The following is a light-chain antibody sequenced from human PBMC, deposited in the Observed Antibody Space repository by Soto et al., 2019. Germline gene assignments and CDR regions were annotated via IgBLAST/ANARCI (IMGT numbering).Light chain of an antibody. Sequence: QSALTQPASVSGSPGQSITISCTGTSSDVGGYSYISWYQHNPGRAPKLMIYEVSNRPSGVSDRFSGSKSGNTASLTISRLQDEDEADYYCSSYATSSTYVFGSGTKLTVL. CDR2: EVS. V-gene: IGLV2-14*01. CDR1: SSDVGGYSY. J-gene: IGLJ1*01. CDR3: SSYATSSTYV.